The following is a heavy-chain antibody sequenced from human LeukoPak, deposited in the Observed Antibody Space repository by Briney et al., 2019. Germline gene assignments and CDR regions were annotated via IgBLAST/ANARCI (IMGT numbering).Heavy chain of an antibody. V-gene: IGHV3-7*01. CDR2: IKQDGSEK. CDR1: GFTFSSYW. CDR3: ARDRKLHTFYYYCYMDV. Sequence: PGGSLRLSCAASGFTFSSYWMSWVRQAPGKGLEWVANIKQDGSEKYYVDSVKGRFTISRDNAKNSLYLQMNSLRAEDTAVYYCARDRKLHTFYYYCYMDVWGKGTTVTVSS. J-gene: IGHJ6*03. D-gene: IGHD1-7*01.